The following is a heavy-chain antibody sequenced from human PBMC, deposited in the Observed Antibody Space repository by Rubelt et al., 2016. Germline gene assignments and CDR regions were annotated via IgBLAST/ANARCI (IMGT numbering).Heavy chain of an antibody. D-gene: IGHD6-13*01. J-gene: IGHJ6*02. CDR3: ARDLLAGLDYYYYYGMDV. Sequence: WKGLEWIAYIYYSGSTYYNPSLKSRVTISVDTSKNQFSLKLSSVTAADTAVYYCARDLLAGLDYYYYYGMDVWGQGTTVTVSS. CDR2: IYYSGST. V-gene: IGHV4-31*02.